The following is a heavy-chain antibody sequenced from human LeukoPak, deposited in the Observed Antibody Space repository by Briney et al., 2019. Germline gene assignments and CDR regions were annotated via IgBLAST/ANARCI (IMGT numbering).Heavy chain of an antibody. CDR1: GFTFSSYE. D-gene: IGHD3-10*02. Sequence: PGGSLRLSCAASGFTFSSYEMNWVRQAPGKGLEWVSYISSSGSTIYYADSVKGRFTISRDNAKNSLYLQMNSLRAEDTGVYYCAELGITMTGGVWGKGTTVTISS. CDR2: ISSSGSTI. V-gene: IGHV3-48*03. CDR3: AELGITMTGGV. J-gene: IGHJ6*04.